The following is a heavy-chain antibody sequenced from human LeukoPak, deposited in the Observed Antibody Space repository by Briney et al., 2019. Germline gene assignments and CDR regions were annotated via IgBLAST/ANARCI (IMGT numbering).Heavy chain of an antibody. V-gene: IGHV4-31*03. D-gene: IGHD5-12*01. J-gene: IGHJ4*02. CDR2: IYYSGST. CDR1: GGSISSGGYY. CDR3: ARAGSGYEYYFDY. Sequence: SETLSLTCTVSGGSISSGGYYWSWVRQHPGKGLEWIGYIYYSGSTYYNPSLKSRVTISVDTSKNQFSLKLSSVTAADTAVYYCARAGSGYEYYFDYWGQGTLVTVSS.